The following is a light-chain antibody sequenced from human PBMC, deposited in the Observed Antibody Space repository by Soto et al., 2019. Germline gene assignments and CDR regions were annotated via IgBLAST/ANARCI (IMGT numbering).Light chain of an antibody. CDR2: VAS. V-gene: IGKV1-39*01. J-gene: IGKJ1*01. Sequence: DIQMTQSPSSLSASVGDSLTITCRASQYISTYLNWYQQKPGKAPKLLIYVASNLQSGVPSRFSGSGSGTDFTLTISSLQPEDIATYYCQQYNSYSPSTFGQGTKVEIK. CDR3: QQYNSYSPST. CDR1: QYISTY.